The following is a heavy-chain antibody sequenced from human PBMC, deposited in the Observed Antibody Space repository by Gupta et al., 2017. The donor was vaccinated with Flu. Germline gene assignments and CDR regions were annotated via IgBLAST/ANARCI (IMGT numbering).Heavy chain of an antibody. Sequence: QVQLVESGGGVVQPGRSLRLSCAASGFTFSSYGMHWVRQAPGKGLEWVAVIWYDGSNKYYADSVKGRFTISRDNSKNTLYLQMNSLRAEDTAVYYCARTAYSSSWYGGYYFDYWGQGTLVTVSS. CDR3: ARTAYSSSWYGGYYFDY. CDR1: GFTFSSYG. V-gene: IGHV3-33*01. CDR2: IWYDGSNK. J-gene: IGHJ4*02. D-gene: IGHD6-13*01.